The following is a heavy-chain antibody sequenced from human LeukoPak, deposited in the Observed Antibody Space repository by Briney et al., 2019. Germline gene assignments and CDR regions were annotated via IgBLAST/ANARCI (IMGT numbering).Heavy chain of an antibody. CDR3: ARHGHCTNGVCYSNYYYYMDV. Sequence: GESLKISCKGSGYSFTSYWIGWVRQMPGKGLEWMGIIYPDDSDTRYSPSFEGQVIISVGKSISTAYLQRSSLKASDTATYYCARHGHCTNGVCYSNYYYYMDVWGKGTTVTVSS. CDR2: IYPDDSDT. J-gene: IGHJ6*03. CDR1: GYSFTSYW. D-gene: IGHD2-8*01. V-gene: IGHV5-51*01.